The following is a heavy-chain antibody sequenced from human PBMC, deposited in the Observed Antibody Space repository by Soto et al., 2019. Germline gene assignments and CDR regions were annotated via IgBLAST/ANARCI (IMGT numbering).Heavy chain of an antibody. D-gene: IGHD3-10*01. J-gene: IGHJ5*02. V-gene: IGHV4-34*01. CDR3: ARGTCYYGSGSYYRGWFDP. Sequence: SETLSLTCAVYGGSFSGYYWSWIRQPPGKGLEWIGEINHSGSTNYNPSLKSRVTISVDTSKNQFSLKLSSVTAADTAVYYCARGTCYYGSGSYYRGWFDPWGQGTLVTVS. CDR2: INHSGST. CDR1: GGSFSGYY.